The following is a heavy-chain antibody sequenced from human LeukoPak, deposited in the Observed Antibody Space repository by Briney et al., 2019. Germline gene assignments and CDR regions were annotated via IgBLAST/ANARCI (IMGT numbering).Heavy chain of an antibody. Sequence: SETLSLTCAVYGGSFSGYYWTWIRQSPGKGLEWIGEINHGGSTNNNPSLKSRVTTSVDTSKNQFSLKLSSVTAADTAVYYCARNQYGSGSPLFDYWGQGTLVTVSS. CDR3: ARNQYGSGSPLFDY. CDR1: GGSFSGYY. D-gene: IGHD3-10*01. V-gene: IGHV4-34*01. J-gene: IGHJ4*02. CDR2: INHGGST.